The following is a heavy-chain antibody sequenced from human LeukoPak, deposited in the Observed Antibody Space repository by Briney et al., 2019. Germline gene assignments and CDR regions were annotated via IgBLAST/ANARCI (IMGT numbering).Heavy chain of an antibody. CDR3: ARLIVVVPAARIARANWFDP. Sequence: SETLSLTCAVSGGSISSSNWWSWVRQPPGKGLEWIGGIYHSGSTNYNPSLKSRVTISVDKSKNQFSLKLSSVTAADTAVYYCARLIVVVPAARIARANWFDPWGQGTLVTVSS. CDR1: GGSISSSNW. J-gene: IGHJ5*02. CDR2: IYHSGST. D-gene: IGHD2-2*01. V-gene: IGHV4-4*02.